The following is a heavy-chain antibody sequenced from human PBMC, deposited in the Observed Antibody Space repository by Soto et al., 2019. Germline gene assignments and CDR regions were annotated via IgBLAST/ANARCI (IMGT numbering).Heavy chain of an antibody. Sequence: SRTLSLTCTVSRDSLGRYLWSWVLQRPGKGLEWIGYIYYSGSTNYNPSLKSRVTISVDTSKNQFSLKLSSVTAADTAVYYCARDTPMTTVTTLPSYYYYYMDVWGKGTTVT. CDR1: RDSLGRYL. J-gene: IGHJ6*03. CDR3: ARDTPMTTVTTLPSYYYYYMDV. D-gene: IGHD4-4*01. V-gene: IGHV4-59*13. CDR2: IYYSGST.